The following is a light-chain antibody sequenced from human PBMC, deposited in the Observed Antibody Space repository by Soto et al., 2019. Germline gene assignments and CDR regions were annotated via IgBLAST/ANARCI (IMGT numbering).Light chain of an antibody. Sequence: QSALTQPASVSGSPGQSITISCTGTSSDVGGYNFVSWYQQHAGKAPKLMIYEVSNRPSGISNRFSGSKSGNTASLTISGLQANDEADYYCSSYTSSSTRVFGTGTKVTVL. V-gene: IGLV2-14*01. CDR2: EVS. J-gene: IGLJ1*01. CDR3: SSYTSSSTRV. CDR1: SSDVGGYNF.